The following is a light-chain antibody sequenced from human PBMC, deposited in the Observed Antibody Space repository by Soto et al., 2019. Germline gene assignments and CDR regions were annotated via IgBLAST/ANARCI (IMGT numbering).Light chain of an antibody. Sequence: SYELTQPPSVSVSPGQTATITCSGDKLGERYACWYQQKPGQSPVLGIYQDSQRPSGIPERFSGSNSGNTATLTISGTQSMDEADYYCQAWDTSVVFGGGTKLTVL. V-gene: IGLV3-1*01. CDR3: QAWDTSVV. J-gene: IGLJ2*01. CDR2: QDS. CDR1: KLGERY.